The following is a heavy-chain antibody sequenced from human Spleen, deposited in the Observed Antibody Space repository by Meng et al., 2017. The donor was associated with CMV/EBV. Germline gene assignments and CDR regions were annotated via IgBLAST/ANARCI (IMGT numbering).Heavy chain of an antibody. CDR3: ARGYTAMVTSGRQ. D-gene: IGHD5-18*01. CDR1: GFTFNDYG. Sequence: GGSLRLSCATSGFTFNDYGMHWVRQAPGKGLEWVAFIGYGGSNKYTADSVKGRFSISRDNAKNSLYLQMNSLRAEDTAVYYCARGYTAMVTSGRQGGQGTLVTVSS. V-gene: IGHV3-30*02. J-gene: IGHJ4*02. CDR2: IGYGGSNK.